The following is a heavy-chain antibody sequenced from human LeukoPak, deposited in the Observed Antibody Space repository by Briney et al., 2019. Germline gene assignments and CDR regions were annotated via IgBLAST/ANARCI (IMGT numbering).Heavy chain of an antibody. CDR2: ISYDGSNK. CDR3: ARDGGGSIVVVPAARMRSRPPGPDY. D-gene: IGHD2-2*01. Sequence: GGSLRLSCAASGFTFSSYAMHWVRQAPGKGLEWVAVISYDGSNKYYADSVKGRFTISRDNSKNTLYLQMNSLRAEDTAVYYCARDGGGSIVVVPAARMRSRPPGPDYWGQGTLVTVSS. J-gene: IGHJ4*02. V-gene: IGHV3-30*04. CDR1: GFTFSSYA.